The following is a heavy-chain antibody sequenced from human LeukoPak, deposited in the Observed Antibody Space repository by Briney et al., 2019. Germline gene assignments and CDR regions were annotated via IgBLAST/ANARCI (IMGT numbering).Heavy chain of an antibody. D-gene: IGHD6-13*01. CDR2: IYYSGST. J-gene: IGHJ4*02. V-gene: IGHV4-31*03. CDR1: GGPISRGGYY. CDR3: ARGGWTAAGDY. Sequence: PSGTLSPTCLFPGGPISRGGYYWGWIPPPPGKGLGGIGYIYYSGSTYYNPSLKSRVTISVDTSKNQFSLKLSSVTAADTAVYYCARGGWTAAGDYWGQGTLVTVSS.